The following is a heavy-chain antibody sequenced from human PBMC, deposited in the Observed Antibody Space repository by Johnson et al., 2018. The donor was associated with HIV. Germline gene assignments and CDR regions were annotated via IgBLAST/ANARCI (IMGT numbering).Heavy chain of an antibody. J-gene: IGHJ3*02. CDR3: ARGTGGWPLFDI. Sequence: QVQLVESGGGVVQPGGSLRLSCAASGFTFTSYGMHWVRQAPGKGLEWVAFIRYDGSNKYYADSVKGRFTIPRDNSKNTLYLQMNSLRAEDMAVYYCARGTGGWPLFDIWGQGTMVTVSS. V-gene: IGHV3-30*02. CDR1: GFTFTSYG. CDR2: IRYDGSNK. D-gene: IGHD6-19*01.